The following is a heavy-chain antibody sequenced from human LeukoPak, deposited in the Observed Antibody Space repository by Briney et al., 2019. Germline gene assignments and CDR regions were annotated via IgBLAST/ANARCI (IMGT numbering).Heavy chain of an antibody. D-gene: IGHD1-26*01. CDR3: ARGDSGSFSQFDC. CDR1: GGSISSYY. V-gene: IGHV4-59*01. J-gene: IGHJ4*02. CDR2: VYYSGST. Sequence: KPSETLSLTCTVSGGSISSYYWSWIRQPPGKGLEWIGYVYYSGSTNYNPSLKSRVTISVDTSKNQFSLKLTSVTAADTAVYYCARGDSGSFSQFDCRGQGTLVTVSS.